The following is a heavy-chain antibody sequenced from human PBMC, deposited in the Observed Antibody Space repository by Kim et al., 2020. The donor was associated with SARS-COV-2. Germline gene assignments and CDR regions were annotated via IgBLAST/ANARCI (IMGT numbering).Heavy chain of an antibody. J-gene: IGHJ4*02. CDR3: ANTSSSSSY. CDR2: GST. D-gene: IGHD6-13*01. Sequence: GSTYYADSVKGRFTISRDNSKNTLYLQMNSLRAEDTAVYYCANTSSSSSYWGQGTLVTVSS. V-gene: IGHV3-23*01.